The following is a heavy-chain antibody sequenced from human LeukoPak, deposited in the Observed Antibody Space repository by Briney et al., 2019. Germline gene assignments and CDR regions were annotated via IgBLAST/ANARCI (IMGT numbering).Heavy chain of an antibody. D-gene: IGHD4-17*01. J-gene: IGHJ6*03. CDR1: GYTFTSYG. CDR3: AREGTTVTTDYYYYYMDV. Sequence: GASVKVSCKASGYTFTSYGISGVRQAPGRGLECMRWISAYNGNTNDAQKHQGRVTMTTDTSTSTAYMELRSLRSDDTAVYYCAREGTTVTTDYYYYYMDVWGKGTTVTVSS. V-gene: IGHV1-18*01. CDR2: ISAYNGNT.